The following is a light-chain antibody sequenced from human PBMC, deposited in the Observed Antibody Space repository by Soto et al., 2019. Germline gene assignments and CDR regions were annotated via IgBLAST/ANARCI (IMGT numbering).Light chain of an antibody. V-gene: IGLV2-8*01. CDR3: TSYASSWGYV. CDR2: EVS. CDR1: SSEVGAYNY. Sequence: QSALTQPPSASGSPGQSVTISCTGTSSEVGAYNYVSWYQQLPGKAPKFIIYEVSKRPSGVPDRFSGSKSGNTASLTVSGLQAEDEADYYCTSYASSWGYVFGTGTKVTVL. J-gene: IGLJ1*01.